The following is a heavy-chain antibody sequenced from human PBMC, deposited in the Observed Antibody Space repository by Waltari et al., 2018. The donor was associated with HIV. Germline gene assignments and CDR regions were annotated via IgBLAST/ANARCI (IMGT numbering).Heavy chain of an antibody. CDR2: ISGSGDVT. D-gene: IGHD6-19*01. CDR1: GFTFSRYA. J-gene: IGHJ4*02. CDR3: AKRSVAGTGRAFDY. V-gene: IGHV3-23*01. Sequence: EVQLLESGGGLVQPGGSLRLSCAASGFTFSRYALRWVPQPPGKGLEWVSGISGSGDVTDYAESVKGRFTISRDNSKNTLYLQMNSLRAEDTALYYCAKRSVAGTGRAFDYWGQGALVSVSS.